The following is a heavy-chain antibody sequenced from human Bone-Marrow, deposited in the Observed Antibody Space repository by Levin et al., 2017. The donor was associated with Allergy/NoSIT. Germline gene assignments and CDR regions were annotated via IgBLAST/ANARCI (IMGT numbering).Heavy chain of an antibody. CDR2: ISYDGTNK. V-gene: IGHV3-30*03. J-gene: IGHJ4*02. Sequence: SLKISCAASGVIFTSYAMHWVRQAPGRGLEWVAIISYDGTNKYYADSVKGRFTISRDNSKRTLFLQMKNLREEDTAVYYCAGARGYGVVREKVGRHIDHWGQGTLVTVSS. CDR3: AGARGYGVVREKVGRHIDH. CDR1: GVIFTSYA. D-gene: IGHD3-3*01.